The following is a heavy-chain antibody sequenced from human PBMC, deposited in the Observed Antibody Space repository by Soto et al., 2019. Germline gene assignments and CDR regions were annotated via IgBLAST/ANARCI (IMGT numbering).Heavy chain of an antibody. V-gene: IGHV4-34*01. CDR1: GGSFSGYY. Sequence: PSETLSLTCAVYGGSFSGYYWSWIRQPPGKGLEWIGEINHSGSTNYNPSLKSRVTISVDTSKNRFSLKLSSVTAADTAVYYCASASITIFGVVIPFDYWGQGTLVTVSS. CDR3: ASASITIFGVVIPFDY. CDR2: INHSGST. D-gene: IGHD3-3*01. J-gene: IGHJ4*02.